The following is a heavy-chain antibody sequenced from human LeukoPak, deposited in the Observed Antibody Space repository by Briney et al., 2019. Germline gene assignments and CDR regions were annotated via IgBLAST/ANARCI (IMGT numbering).Heavy chain of an antibody. Sequence: SETLSLTCTVSGGSLSSSSFYWGWIRQPPGKGLEWIGSIYYSGGTYYNPSLKSRVTISVDTSKNQFSLKLSSVTAADTAVYFCARDPGSTGIYYNYYMDVWGKGTTVTVSS. CDR3: ARDPGSTGIYYNYYMDV. V-gene: IGHV4-39*07. J-gene: IGHJ6*03. CDR2: IYYSGGT. D-gene: IGHD3-9*01. CDR1: GGSLSSSSFY.